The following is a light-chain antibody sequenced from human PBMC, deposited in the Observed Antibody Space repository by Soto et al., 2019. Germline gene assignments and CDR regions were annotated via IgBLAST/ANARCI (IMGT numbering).Light chain of an antibody. CDR3: QHYGTSPYT. V-gene: IGKV3-20*01. CDR2: GAS. CDR1: QSVRNNY. J-gene: IGKJ2*01. Sequence: ETVLTQSPGTLSLSPGERATLSCRASQSVRNNYLAWYQQKPGQAPRLLIYGASGRATGTPDRFSGSGSGTDFTLTISRLEPEDCAVYYCQHYGTSPYTFGQGTKLEI.